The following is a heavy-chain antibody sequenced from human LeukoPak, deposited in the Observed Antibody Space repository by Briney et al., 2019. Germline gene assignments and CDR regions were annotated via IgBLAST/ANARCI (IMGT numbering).Heavy chain of an antibody. D-gene: IGHD3-16*01. CDR2: INHSGST. V-gene: IGHV4-34*01. J-gene: IGHJ5*02. CDR3: ARAGRIMITFGGNWFDP. CDR1: GGSFSGYY. Sequence: PSETLSLTCGVHGGSFSGYYWTWIRQPPGKGLEWIGEINHSGSTNYNPSLKSRVTISVDTSKNQFSLKLSSVTAADTAVYYCARAGRIMITFGGNWFDPWGQGTLVTVSS.